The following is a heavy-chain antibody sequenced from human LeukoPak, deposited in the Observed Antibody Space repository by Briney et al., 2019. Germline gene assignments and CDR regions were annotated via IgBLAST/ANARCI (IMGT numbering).Heavy chain of an antibody. D-gene: IGHD2-15*01. CDR3: ARAQYCSGGSCYSKGWNYYYYGMDV. CDR2: INAGNGNT. CDR1: GYTFTSYA. J-gene: IGHJ6*02. Sequence: ASVNVSCKASGYTFTSYAMHWVRQAPGQRLEWMGWINAGNGNTKYSQKFQGRVTITRDTSASTAYMELSSLRSEDTAVYYCARAQYCSGGSCYSKGWNYYYYGMDVWGQGTTVTVSS. V-gene: IGHV1-3*01.